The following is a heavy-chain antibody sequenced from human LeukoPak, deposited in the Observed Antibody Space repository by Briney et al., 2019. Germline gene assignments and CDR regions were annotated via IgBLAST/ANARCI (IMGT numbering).Heavy chain of an antibody. D-gene: IGHD1-1*01. J-gene: IGHJ4*02. CDR3: ARTSDYYNYYFDY. CDR2: INPNGGTT. V-gene: IGHV1-2*02. Sequence: ASVKVSCKASGYRFTDYYVHWVRQAPGQGLEWMAWINPNGGTTNYAQKFQDRVTVITDMSISTAYMELSNLRSDDTAVYFCARTSDYYNYYFDYWGQGTAVTVSS. CDR1: GYRFTDYY.